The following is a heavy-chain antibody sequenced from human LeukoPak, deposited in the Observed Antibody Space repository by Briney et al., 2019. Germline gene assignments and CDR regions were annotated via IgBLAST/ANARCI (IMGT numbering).Heavy chain of an antibody. Sequence: GGSLRLSCVASGFTFSFCSMNWVRQAPGKGLEWVSSISRSSSYIHYADSVRGRFTISRDNAKNSLYLQMNSLRAEDTAVYYCARDGDTAMVTDYWGQGTLVTVSS. V-gene: IGHV3-21*01. CDR3: ARDGDTAMVTDY. J-gene: IGHJ4*02. CDR1: GFTFSFCS. CDR2: ISRSSSYI. D-gene: IGHD5-18*01.